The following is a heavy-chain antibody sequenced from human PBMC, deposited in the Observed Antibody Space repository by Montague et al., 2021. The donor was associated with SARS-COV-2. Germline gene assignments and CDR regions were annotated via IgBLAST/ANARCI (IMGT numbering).Heavy chain of an antibody. CDR1: GGSISSYY. J-gene: IGHJ6*03. V-gene: IGHV4-59*01. Sequence: SETLSLTCTVHGGSISSYYWSWIRQPPGKGLEWIGYIYYSGSTNYNPSLTSRVTISVDTSKNQFSLKLSSVTAADTPAYYCARGIFTILFIPAHYYMDVWGKGTTVTVSS. CDR2: IYYSGST. CDR3: ARGIFTILFIPAHYYMDV. D-gene: IGHD3-3*01.